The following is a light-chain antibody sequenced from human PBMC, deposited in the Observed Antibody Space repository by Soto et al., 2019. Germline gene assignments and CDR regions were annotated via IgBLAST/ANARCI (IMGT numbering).Light chain of an antibody. J-gene: IGKJ5*01. V-gene: IGKV3-11*01. CDR2: DAS. CDR3: QQRSNWLT. CDR1: QSVSSY. Sequence: EIVLTQSPATLSLSPGERATLSCRASQSVSSYLAWYQQKPGQAPRLLIYDASNRATGTPARFSGSGSGTDFTLTTISLEAEDFAVYYCQQRSNWLTFCQGTRLE.